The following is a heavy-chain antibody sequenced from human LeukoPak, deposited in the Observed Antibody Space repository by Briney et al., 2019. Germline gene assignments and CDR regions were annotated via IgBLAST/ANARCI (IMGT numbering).Heavy chain of an antibody. CDR1: GCTFSSYA. CDR3: AKWKYSNSGIDDY. V-gene: IGHV3-23*01. CDR2: ISGSGDNT. D-gene: IGHD6-6*01. J-gene: IGHJ4*02. Sequence: PGGSLRLSCAASGCTFSSYARSWVRQVPGKGLEWVSVISGSGDNTYYADSVKGRFTISRDNSKNMLYLQMNSLRAEDPAVYYCAKWKYSNSGIDDYWGQGTLVPVSS.